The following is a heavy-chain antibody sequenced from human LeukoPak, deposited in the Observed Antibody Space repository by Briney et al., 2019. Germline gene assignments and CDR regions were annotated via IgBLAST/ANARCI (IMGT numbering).Heavy chain of an antibody. J-gene: IGHJ4*02. Sequence: GGSLRLSCTASGLTFSNYWMNWVRQAPGKGLQWVANIKQDGSENNYVDSVRGRFTISRDNAKNSLYLQMNSLRDEDTAIYYCASTQTLDYWGQGILVTVSS. CDR1: GLTFSNYW. CDR3: ASTQTLDY. CDR2: IKQDGSEN. D-gene: IGHD4-23*01. V-gene: IGHV3-7*01.